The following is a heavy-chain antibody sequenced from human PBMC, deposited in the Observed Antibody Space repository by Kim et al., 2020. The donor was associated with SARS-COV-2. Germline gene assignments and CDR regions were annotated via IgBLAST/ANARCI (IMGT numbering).Heavy chain of an antibody. Sequence: ADSVKCRCTISRGNSKNTLYLQMNSLRAEDTAVYYWARAGSGSYYYGMDVWGQGTTVTVSS. J-gene: IGHJ6*02. V-gene: IGHV3-30*01. D-gene: IGHD1-26*01. CDR3: ARAGSGSYYYGMDV.